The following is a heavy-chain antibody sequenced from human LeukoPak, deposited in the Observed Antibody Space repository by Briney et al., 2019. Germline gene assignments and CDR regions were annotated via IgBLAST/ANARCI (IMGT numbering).Heavy chain of an antibody. V-gene: IGHV3-53*01. CDR3: GSSGWFKGYYYYMDV. Sequence: PGGSLRLSCAVSGFTVSSNYMSWVRQAPGKGLEWVSVIYSGGSTYYADSVKGRFTISRDNSKNTLYLQMNSLRAEDTAVYYCGSSGWFKGYYYYMDVWGKGTTVTVSS. CDR1: GFTVSSNY. CDR2: IYSGGST. D-gene: IGHD6-19*01. J-gene: IGHJ6*03.